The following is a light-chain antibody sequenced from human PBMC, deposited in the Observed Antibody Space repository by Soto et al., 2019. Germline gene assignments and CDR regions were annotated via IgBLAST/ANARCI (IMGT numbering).Light chain of an antibody. CDR2: GAS. CDR3: QQYNSYSEA. Sequence: EIVLTQSPGTLSLSPGERATLSCRASQSVSSSYLAWYQQKPGQAPRLLFDGASSRATGIPARFGGSGSGTEFAPTINSLQSEDFAVYYCQQYNSYSEAFGQGTKVDIK. J-gene: IGKJ1*01. V-gene: IGKV3-20*01. CDR1: QSVSSSY.